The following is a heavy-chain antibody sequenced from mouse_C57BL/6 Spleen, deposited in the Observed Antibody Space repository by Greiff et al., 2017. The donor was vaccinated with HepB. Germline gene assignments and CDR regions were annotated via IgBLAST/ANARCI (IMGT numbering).Heavy chain of an antibody. J-gene: IGHJ4*01. CDR2: ISSGSSTI. CDR3: ASDHCHYYAMDY. V-gene: IGHV5-17*01. CDR1: GFTFSDYG. Sequence: EVKLVESGGGLVKPGGSLKLSCAASGFTFSDYGMHWVRQAPEKELEWVAYISSGSSTIYYADTVKGRYTISRDNAKNTLFLQMTSLRSEYTAMYYCASDHCHYYAMDYWGQGTSVTVSS.